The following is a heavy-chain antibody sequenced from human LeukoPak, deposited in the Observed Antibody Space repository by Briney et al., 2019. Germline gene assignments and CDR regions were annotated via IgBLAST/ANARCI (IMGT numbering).Heavy chain of an antibody. V-gene: IGHV4-59*01. Sequence: SETLSLTCTVSGGSISSYYWSWIRQPPGKGLEWIGYIYYSGSTNYNPSLKSRVTISVDTSKNQFSLKLSSVTAADTAAYYCARDTYYDSSGYYPGYYYYGMDVWGQGTTVTVSS. J-gene: IGHJ6*02. CDR2: IYYSGST. D-gene: IGHD3-22*01. CDR3: ARDTYYDSSGYYPGYYYYGMDV. CDR1: GGSISSYY.